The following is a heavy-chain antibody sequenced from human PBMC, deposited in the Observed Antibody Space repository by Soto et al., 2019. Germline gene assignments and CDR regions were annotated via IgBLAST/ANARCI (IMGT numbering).Heavy chain of an antibody. CDR1: GGSITSSSHF. J-gene: IGHJ5*02. CDR3: AGQTFTIAAASYGRSNWFDP. V-gene: IGHV4-39*01. D-gene: IGHD6-25*01. Sequence: TLSLTCSASGGSITSSSHFWGWVRQPPGKGLEWIGTIYFTGNTYYTPSLKSRLTMSIDTSKNEFPLRLNSVTAADTAVYYCAGQTFTIAAASYGRSNWFDPWGPGTLVTVSS. CDR2: IYFTGNT.